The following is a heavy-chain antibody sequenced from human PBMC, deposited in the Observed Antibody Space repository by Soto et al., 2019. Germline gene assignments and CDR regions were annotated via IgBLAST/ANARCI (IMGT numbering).Heavy chain of an antibody. J-gene: IGHJ5*02. D-gene: IGHD3-16*01. CDR3: ARLKQDYAVA. V-gene: IGHV1-8*01. Sequence: ASVKAYCKASGYTFTSYDILWLRLATGQGLEWMGWMNPNSGNTAYAQKFQGRVTMTRNTSISTAYMELSSLRSEDTDVYYCARLKQDYAVAWGQGTLVTVSS. CDR2: MNPNSGNT. CDR1: GYTFTSYD.